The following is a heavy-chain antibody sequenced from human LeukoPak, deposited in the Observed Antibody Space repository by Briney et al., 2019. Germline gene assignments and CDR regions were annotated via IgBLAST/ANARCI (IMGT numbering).Heavy chain of an antibody. CDR2: FSVYGGST. Sequence: PGVSLRLSCAPSGFTFDDYAMHCVRQSPGKAVEGVSLFSVYGGSTYYEDSVKGRFTISRANSNNSLYLPMNSLRTEDTALYYCAKDIESGGWFSYFDYWGQGTLVTVSS. CDR1: GFTFDDYA. D-gene: IGHD6-19*01. V-gene: IGHV3-43*02. CDR3: AKDIESGGWFSYFDY. J-gene: IGHJ4*02.